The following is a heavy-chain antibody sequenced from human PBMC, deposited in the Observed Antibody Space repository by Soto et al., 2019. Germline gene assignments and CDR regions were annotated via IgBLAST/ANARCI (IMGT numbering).Heavy chain of an antibody. J-gene: IGHJ4*02. D-gene: IGHD5-12*01. CDR3: ARHENTGYDCFDF. CDR1: GFTFSSYS. Sequence: GGSLRLSCAASGFTFSSYSMNWVRQAPGKGLEWVSYISSSTSTIYYADSVKGRFTISRDDAKNSLYLQMHSLRAEDTAVYYCARHENTGYDCFDFWGQGTLVTVSS. V-gene: IGHV3-48*01. CDR2: ISSSTSTI.